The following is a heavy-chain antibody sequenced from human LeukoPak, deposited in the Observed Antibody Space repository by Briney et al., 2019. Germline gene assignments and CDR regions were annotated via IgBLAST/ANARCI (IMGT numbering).Heavy chain of an antibody. CDR3: ARVATVNYYYYMDV. CDR1: GFTFSSYW. D-gene: IGHD1-26*01. V-gene: IGHV3-7*04. Sequence: PGGSLRLSCAASGFTFSSYWISWVRQAPGKGLEWVANIKQDGSEKYYVDSVKGRFTISRDNAKNSLYLQMNSLRAEDTAVYYCARVATVNYYYYMDVWGKGTTVTVSS. J-gene: IGHJ6*03. CDR2: IKQDGSEK.